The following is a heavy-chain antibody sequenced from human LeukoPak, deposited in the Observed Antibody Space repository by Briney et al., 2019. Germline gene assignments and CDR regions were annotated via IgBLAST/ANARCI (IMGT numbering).Heavy chain of an antibody. V-gene: IGHV3-48*01. D-gene: IGHD5-12*01. J-gene: IGHJ5*01. Sequence: GGSLRLSCAASGFTFSSYSMNWVRQAPGKGLEWVSYISTSSGTIYYADSVKGRFTISRDNAKNSVFLQLNSLRAEDTAVYYCARGGFDPWGQGTLVTVSS. CDR1: GFTFSSYS. CDR2: ISTSSGTI. CDR3: ARGGFDP.